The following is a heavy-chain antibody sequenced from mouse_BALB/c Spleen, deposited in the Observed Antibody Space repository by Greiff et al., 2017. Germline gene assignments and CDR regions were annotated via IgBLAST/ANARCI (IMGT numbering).Heavy chain of an antibody. CDR3: GRHAPRITTATRDYAMDY. V-gene: IGHV5-12-2*01. D-gene: IGHD1-2*01. J-gene: IGHJ4*01. CDR1: GFTFSSYT. Sequence: EVKVEESGGGLVQPGGSLKLSCAASGFTFSSYTMSWVRQTPEKRLEWVAYISNGGGSTYYPDTVKGRFTISRDNAKNTLYLQMSSLKSEDTAMYYCGRHAPRITTATRDYAMDYWGQGTSVTVSS. CDR2: ISNGGGST.